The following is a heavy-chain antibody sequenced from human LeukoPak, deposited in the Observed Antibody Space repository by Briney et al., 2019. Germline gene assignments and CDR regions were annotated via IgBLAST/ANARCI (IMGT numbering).Heavy chain of an antibody. V-gene: IGHV3-30*04. D-gene: IGHD6-19*01. CDR3: ARDWFSSGWYGMDV. CDR2: ISYDGSNE. J-gene: IGHJ6*02. Sequence: GGSLRLSCAASGFTFSSYAMHWVRQAPGKGLEWVALISYDGSNEYYADSVKGRFTISRDNSKNTLFLQMNSLRAEDTAVHYYARDWFSSGWYGMDVWGQGTTVTVSS. CDR1: GFTFSSYA.